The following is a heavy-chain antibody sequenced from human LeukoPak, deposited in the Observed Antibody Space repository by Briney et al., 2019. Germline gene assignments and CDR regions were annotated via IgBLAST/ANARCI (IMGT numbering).Heavy chain of an antibody. CDR3: ARGADLYYYMDV. V-gene: IGHV4-61*08. CDR2: IYYSGST. CDR1: GGSISSGGYY. J-gene: IGHJ6*03. Sequence: SETLSLTCTVSGGSISSGGYYWSWIRQPPGKGLEWIGYIYYSGSTNYNPSLKSRVTISVDTSKNQFSLRLSSVTAADTAVYYCARGADLYYYMDVWGKGTTVTVSS.